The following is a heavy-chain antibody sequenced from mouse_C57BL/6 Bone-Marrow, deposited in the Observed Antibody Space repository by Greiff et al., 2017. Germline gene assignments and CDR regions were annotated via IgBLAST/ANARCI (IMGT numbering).Heavy chain of an antibody. CDR1: GYTFTDYY. CDR3: AYDGLYYYAMDY. Sequence: EVQLQQSGPELVKPGASVKISCKASGYTFTDYYMNWVKQSHGKSLEWIGDINPNNGGTSYNQKFKGKATLTVDKSSSTAYMQLRSLTSEDSAVYYCAYDGLYYYAMDYWGQGTSVTVSS. J-gene: IGHJ4*01. CDR2: INPNNGGT. D-gene: IGHD2-12*01. V-gene: IGHV1-26*01.